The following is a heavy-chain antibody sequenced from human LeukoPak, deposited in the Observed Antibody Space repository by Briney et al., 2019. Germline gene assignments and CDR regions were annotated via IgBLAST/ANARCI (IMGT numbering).Heavy chain of an antibody. D-gene: IGHD3-10*01. CDR3: ASGDFGYYYYMDV. CDR2: ISGSGGAT. J-gene: IGHJ6*03. V-gene: IGHV3-23*01. CDR1: GVTSSSHA. Sequence: GGSLRLSCAASGVTSSSHAMKWVRQAPGKGLELVSTISGSGGATYYAASVVGRFTISRDNSKNTVYLQMNSLRADDTAIYYCASGDFGYYYYMDVWGKGTTVTVSS.